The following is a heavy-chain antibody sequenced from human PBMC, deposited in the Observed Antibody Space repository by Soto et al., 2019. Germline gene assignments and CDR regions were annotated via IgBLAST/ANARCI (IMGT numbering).Heavy chain of an antibody. CDR3: AKSLDTVVPAAFDY. Sequence: SETLSLTCAVYGGSLSGYYWSWIRQPPGKGLEWIGEINHRGSTNYNPSLKSRVTISVDTSKNQFSLKMTSVTAADTAVYYCAKSLDTVVPAAFDYWGQGTLVTVSS. D-gene: IGHD2-2*01. J-gene: IGHJ4*02. CDR1: GGSLSGYY. CDR2: INHRGST. V-gene: IGHV4-34*01.